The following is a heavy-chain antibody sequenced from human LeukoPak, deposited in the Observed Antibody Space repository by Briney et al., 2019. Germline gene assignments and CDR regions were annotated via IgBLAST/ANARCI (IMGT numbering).Heavy chain of an antibody. J-gene: IGHJ4*02. CDR1: GFTVSSNYA. Sequence: GGSLRLSCAASGFTVSSNYAMRWVRQAPGKGLEWVSAVSGSGGSTYYADSVKGRFTISRDNSKNTLYLQMNSLRAEDTAVYYCAKVVGAIPYYFDYWGQGTLVTVSS. CDR2: VSGSGGST. D-gene: IGHD1-26*01. CDR3: AKVVGAIPYYFDY. V-gene: IGHV3-23*01.